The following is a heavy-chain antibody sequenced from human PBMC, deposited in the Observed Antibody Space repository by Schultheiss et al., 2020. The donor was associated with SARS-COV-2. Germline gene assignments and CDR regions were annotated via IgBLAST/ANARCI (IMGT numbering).Heavy chain of an antibody. D-gene: IGHD1-14*01. CDR3: ARGTLPFNRYNWFDP. J-gene: IGHJ5*02. CDR2: ISSSSSYI. CDR1: GFTFSSYS. V-gene: IGHV3-21*01. Sequence: GGSLRLSCAASGFTFSSYSMNWVRQAPGKGLEWVSSISSSSSYIYYADSVKGRFTISRDNAKNSLYLQMNSLRAEDTAVYYCARGTLPFNRYNWFDPWGQGTLVTVSS.